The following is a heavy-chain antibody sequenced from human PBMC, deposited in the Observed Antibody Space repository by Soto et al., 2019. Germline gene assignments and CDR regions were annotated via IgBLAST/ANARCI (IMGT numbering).Heavy chain of an antibody. CDR1: GGTFTNYV. V-gene: IGHV1-69*01. J-gene: IGHJ5*02. D-gene: IGHD6-6*01. Sequence: QVQLVQSGAEVRKPGSSVKVSCKISGGTFTNYVISWLRQAPGQGLEWMGGLIPIFGGANLAQKFQGRVTITADESTSTVNTELSSLTSEDTAVYYCARCRSSSNVDPWGQGTLVTVSS. CDR2: LIPIFGGA. CDR3: ARCRSSSNVDP.